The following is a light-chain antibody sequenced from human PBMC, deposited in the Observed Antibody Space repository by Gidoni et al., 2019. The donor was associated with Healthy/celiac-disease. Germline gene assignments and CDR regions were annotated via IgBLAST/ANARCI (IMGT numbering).Light chain of an antibody. CDR3: QKYNSALIT. V-gene: IGKV1-27*01. Sequence: DIPMTQSPSSLSASVGDRVTITCRASQGISNYLAWYQQKPGKVPKLLIYAASTLQSGVPSRFSGSGSGTDFTLTISSLQPEDVATYYCQKYNSALITFGQXTRLEIK. J-gene: IGKJ5*01. CDR2: AAS. CDR1: QGISNY.